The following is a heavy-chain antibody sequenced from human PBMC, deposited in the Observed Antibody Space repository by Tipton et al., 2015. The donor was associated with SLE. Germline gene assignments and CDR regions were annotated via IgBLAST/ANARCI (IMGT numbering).Heavy chain of an antibody. CDR3: ARRGTYTSSSGGWFDP. J-gene: IGHJ5*02. Sequence: TLSLTCHVAGGRIRNSPYYWAWIRQPPGKGLEWIGEINYSGNINYNPSLKSRLIMSLATSKNQFSLNLSSVTAADTAIYYCARRGTYTSSSGGWFDPWGQGTLVTVSS. D-gene: IGHD6-6*01. CDR1: GGRIRNSPYY. CDR2: INYSGNI. V-gene: IGHV4-39*07.